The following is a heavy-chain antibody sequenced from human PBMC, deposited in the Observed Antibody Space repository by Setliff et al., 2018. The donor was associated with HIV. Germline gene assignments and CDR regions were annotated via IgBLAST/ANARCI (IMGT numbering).Heavy chain of an antibody. Sequence: SETLSLTCTVSGDSISNYHWSWIRQPPGKRLEFIGFFHHSGSPIYQPSLDRRVNISVDTSNHQFSLNLISVTSADTAVYYCARDRLTYFYDSSGYGGLDYWGQGTLVTVSS. CDR3: ARDRLTYFYDSSGYGGLDY. V-gene: IGHV4-59*13. CDR1: GDSISNYH. CDR2: FHHSGSP. D-gene: IGHD3-22*01. J-gene: IGHJ4*02.